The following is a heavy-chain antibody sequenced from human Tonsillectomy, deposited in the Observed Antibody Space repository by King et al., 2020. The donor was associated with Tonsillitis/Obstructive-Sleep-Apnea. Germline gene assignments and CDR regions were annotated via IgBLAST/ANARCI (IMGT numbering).Heavy chain of an antibody. Sequence: QLVQSGAEVKKPGESLKISCKGSGYSFTSYWIGWVRQMPGKGLEWMGIIYPGDSDARYSPSFQGQFTISADKSITTAYLQWSSLKASDTAMYYCSRHSSPIGVFWRAGFDIWGQGTMVTVSS. D-gene: IGHD3-3*01. CDR3: SRHSSPIGVFWRAGFDI. V-gene: IGHV5-51*01. J-gene: IGHJ3*02. CDR1: GYSFTSYW. CDR2: IYPGDSDA.